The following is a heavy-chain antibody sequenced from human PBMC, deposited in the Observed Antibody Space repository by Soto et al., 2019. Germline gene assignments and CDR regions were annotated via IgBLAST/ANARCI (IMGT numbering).Heavy chain of an antibody. D-gene: IGHD6-13*01. CDR1: GDFISGSPYY. CDR2: IFHDGYI. V-gene: IGHV4-39*01. J-gene: IGHJ4*02. Sequence: QVQLQESGPGLVMPSETLSLTCSVSGDFISGSPYYWGWIRQPPGKRLEWIGSIFHDGYIVYTPSLKSRVTISVDTSKNQFSLKLTSVAAADTAIYFCARLQTAVPHYWGQGILVTVSS. CDR3: ARLQTAVPHY.